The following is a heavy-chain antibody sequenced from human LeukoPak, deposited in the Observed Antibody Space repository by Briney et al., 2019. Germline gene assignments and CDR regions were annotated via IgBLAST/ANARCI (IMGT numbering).Heavy chain of an antibody. CDR1: GFNFFTYT. D-gene: IGHD6-13*01. CDR3: ARVSSWYGGMDDY. CDR2: ISSSGNYI. J-gene: IGHJ4*02. Sequence: PGGSLRLSCAASGFNFFTYTMNWVRQAPGKGLEWVSSISSSGNYIYYADSLKGRFTISRDNAKNSLYLQMDSLRAEDTATYYCARVSSWYGGMDDYWGQGTLVTVSS. V-gene: IGHV3-21*01.